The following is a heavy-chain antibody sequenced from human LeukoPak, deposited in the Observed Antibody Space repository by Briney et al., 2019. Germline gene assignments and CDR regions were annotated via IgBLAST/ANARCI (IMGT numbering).Heavy chain of an antibody. CDR1: GFTSSTYK. CDR3: AREGSAGSGSFYY. J-gene: IGHJ4*02. CDR2: ISSSGSTI. V-gene: IGHV3-48*03. Sequence: GGSLRDSCAVLGFTSSTYKMNTGRQAPGKGLEWVSYISSSGSTIYYADSVKGRFTISRDNAKNSLYLQMNSLRAEDTAVYYCAREGSAGSGSFYYWGQGTLVTVSS. D-gene: IGHD3-22*01.